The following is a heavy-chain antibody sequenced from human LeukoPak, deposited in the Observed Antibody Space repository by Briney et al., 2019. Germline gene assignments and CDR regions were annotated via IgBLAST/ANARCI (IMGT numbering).Heavy chain of an antibody. CDR2: ISGSGDRT. V-gene: IGHV3-23*01. CDR1: GFTFSSYA. Sequence: GGSLRLSCAASGFTFSSYAMSWVRQAPGKGLKWVSGISGSGDRTYYADSVKGRFSISRDNSENTVYLQMNSLRAEDTAVYYCAPWPLFDYWGQGTLVTVSS. CDR3: APWPLFDY. J-gene: IGHJ4*02.